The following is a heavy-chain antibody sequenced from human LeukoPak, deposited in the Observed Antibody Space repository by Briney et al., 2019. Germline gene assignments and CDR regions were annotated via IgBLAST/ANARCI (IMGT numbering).Heavy chain of an antibody. CDR1: GGTFSSYA. CDR3: ARPSRGYCSGGSCYYFDY. J-gene: IGHJ4*02. CDR2: IIPILGIA. Sequence: SVKVSCKASGGTFSSYAISWVRQAPGQGLEWMGRIIPILGIANYAQKFQGRVTITADKSTSTAYMELSSLRSEDTAVYYCARPSRGYCSGGSCYYFDYWGQGTLVTVSS. V-gene: IGHV1-69*04. D-gene: IGHD2-15*01.